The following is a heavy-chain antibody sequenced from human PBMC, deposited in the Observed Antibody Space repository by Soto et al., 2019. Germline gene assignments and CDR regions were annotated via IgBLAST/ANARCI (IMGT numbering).Heavy chain of an antibody. J-gene: IGHJ4*02. CDR3: ANTGYDILTGYYNNY. V-gene: IGHV4-34*01. D-gene: IGHD3-9*01. CDR2: INHSGST. CDR1: GGSVSNYH. Sequence: LSLTCGVYGGSVSNYHWSWIRQPPGKGLEWIGEINHSGSTKYNPSLKSRVTISVDTSKDQFSLKLSSVTAADTAIYYCANTGYDILTGYYNNYRGQGTLVTGSA.